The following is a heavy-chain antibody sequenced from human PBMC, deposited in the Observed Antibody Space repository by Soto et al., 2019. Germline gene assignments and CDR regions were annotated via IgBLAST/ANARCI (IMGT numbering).Heavy chain of an antibody. CDR3: AKDRGIQLWLEPIDY. V-gene: IGHV3-23*01. CDR1: GFTFSSYA. CDR2: ISGSGGST. Sequence: GESLKISCAASGFTFSSYAMSWVRQAPGKGLEWVSAISGSGGSTYYADSVKGRFTISRDNSKNTLYLQMNSLRAEDTAVYYCAKDRGIQLWLEPIDYWGQGTLVTVSS. J-gene: IGHJ4*02. D-gene: IGHD5-18*01.